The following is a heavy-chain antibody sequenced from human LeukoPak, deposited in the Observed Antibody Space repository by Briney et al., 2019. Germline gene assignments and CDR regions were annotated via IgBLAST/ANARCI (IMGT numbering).Heavy chain of an antibody. Sequence: PGRSLRLSCTASGVSLSRYANYWVRQAPGRGLEWVAVISFDGTNKYYGDSVEGRFSVSRDNSKNTLYLQMNNLRPDDTVMYYCATACGDYDSIDYWGQGTLVTVSS. CDR1: GVSLSRYA. V-gene: IGHV3-30*04. D-gene: IGHD4-17*01. J-gene: IGHJ4*02. CDR2: ISFDGTNK. CDR3: ATACGDYDSIDY.